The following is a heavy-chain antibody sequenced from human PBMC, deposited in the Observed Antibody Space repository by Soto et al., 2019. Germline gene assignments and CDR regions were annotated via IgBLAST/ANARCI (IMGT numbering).Heavy chain of an antibody. CDR1: GFTFSSYA. V-gene: IGHV3-23*01. J-gene: IGHJ4*02. CDR3: AKSLPGITMVRGVIIAPKFDY. Sequence: EVQLLESGGGLVQPGGSLRLSCAASGFTFSSYAMSWVRQAPGKGLEWVSAISGSGGSTYYADSVKGRFTISRDNSKNTLYLQMNSLRAEDTAVYYCAKSLPGITMVRGVIIAPKFDYWGQGTLVTVCS. D-gene: IGHD3-10*01. CDR2: ISGSGGST.